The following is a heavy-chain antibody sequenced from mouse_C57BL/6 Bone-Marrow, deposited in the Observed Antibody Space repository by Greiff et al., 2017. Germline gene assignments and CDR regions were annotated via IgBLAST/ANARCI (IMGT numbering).Heavy chain of an antibody. CDR2: IYPGDGDT. D-gene: IGHD1-1*01. CDR1: GYAFSSSW. CDR3: ARWLITTVRKFAY. J-gene: IGHJ3*01. Sequence: QVQLQQSGPELVKPGASVKISCKASGYAFSSSWMNWVKQRPGKGLEWIGRIYPGDGDTNYNGKFKGKATLTADKSASTAYMQLSSLTSEYSAVYYCARWLITTVRKFAYWGQGTLVTVSA. V-gene: IGHV1-82*01.